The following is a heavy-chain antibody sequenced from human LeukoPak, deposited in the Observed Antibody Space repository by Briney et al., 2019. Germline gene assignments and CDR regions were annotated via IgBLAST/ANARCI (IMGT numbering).Heavy chain of an antibody. CDR2: IIPIFGTA. J-gene: IGHJ4*02. CDR1: GGTFSSYA. V-gene: IGHV1-69*05. Sequence: SVKVSCXASGGTFSSYAISWVRQAPGQGLEWMVRIIPIFGTANYAQKFQGRVTITTDESTSTAYMELSSLRSEDTAVYYCARANIAVAGTGFDYWGQGTLVTVSS. D-gene: IGHD6-19*01. CDR3: ARANIAVAGTGFDY.